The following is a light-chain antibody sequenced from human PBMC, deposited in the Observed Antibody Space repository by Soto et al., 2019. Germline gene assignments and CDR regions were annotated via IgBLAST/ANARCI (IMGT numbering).Light chain of an antibody. CDR1: SSDIGHYDY. Sequence: QSVLTQPASVSGSPGQSITISCTGTSSDIGHYDYVSWYQQHPGKAPKLMIYEGSKRPSGVPARFLVSKSANTASLTISGLQAGDEADYYCCSYAGSGTFIFGGGTKLTVL. CDR2: EGS. J-gene: IGLJ2*01. V-gene: IGLV2-23*03. CDR3: CSYAGSGTFI.